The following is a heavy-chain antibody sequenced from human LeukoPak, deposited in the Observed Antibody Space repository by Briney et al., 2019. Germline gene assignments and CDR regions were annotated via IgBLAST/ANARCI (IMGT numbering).Heavy chain of an antibody. Sequence: GASVKVSCKVSGYTLTELSMHWVRQAPGKGLEWMGGFDPEDGETIYAQKFQGRVTMTEDTSTDTAYMELSSLRSEDTAVYYCARDSSSRLIGFTRGSGNWFDPWGQGTLVTVSS. CDR3: ARDSSSRLIGFTRGSGNWFDP. D-gene: IGHD6-6*01. CDR1: GYTLTELS. CDR2: FDPEDGET. J-gene: IGHJ5*02. V-gene: IGHV1-24*01.